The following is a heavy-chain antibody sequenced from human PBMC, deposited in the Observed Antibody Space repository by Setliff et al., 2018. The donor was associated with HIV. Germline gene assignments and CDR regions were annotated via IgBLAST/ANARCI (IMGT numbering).Heavy chain of an antibody. V-gene: IGHV3-53*05. J-gene: IGHJ4*01. CDR1: GFTVSGNL. D-gene: IGHD2-15*01. Sequence: PGGSLRLSCAASGFTVSGNLMAWVRLAPGQGLEWVSGVHREGDTHYADSVRGRFTVSRDSSKNTVYLQMTSLRPEDTAVYYCAKDGISGGAYPPYYFDYWGHGTLVTVSS. CDR2: VHREGDT. CDR3: AKDGISGGAYPPYYFDY.